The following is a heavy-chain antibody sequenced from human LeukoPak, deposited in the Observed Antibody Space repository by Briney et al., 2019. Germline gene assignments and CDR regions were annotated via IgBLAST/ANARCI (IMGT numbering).Heavy chain of an antibody. CDR1: GGSFSGYY. J-gene: IGHJ4*02. V-gene: IGHV4-34*01. Sequence: SETLSLTCAVYGGSFSGYYWSWIRQPPGKGLEWIGEINRSGSTNYNPSLKSRVTISVDTSKNQFSLKLSSVTAADTAVYYCASLSNYYDSSSFIMYYFDYWGQGTLVTVSS. CDR3: ASLSNYYDSSSFIMYYFDY. CDR2: INRSGST. D-gene: IGHD3-22*01.